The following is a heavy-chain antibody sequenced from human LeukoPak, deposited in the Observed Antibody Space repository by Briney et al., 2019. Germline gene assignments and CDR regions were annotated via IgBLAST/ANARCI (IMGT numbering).Heavy chain of an antibody. Sequence: GGSLRLSCAASGFTFSTYAMTWVRQAPGKGLEWVSSISGSGGTTFYADSVKGRFTFSRDNSKNTLYLQMNSLRAEDTAVYYCAKGISSSWYGVDYWGQGTLVTASS. J-gene: IGHJ4*02. D-gene: IGHD6-13*01. V-gene: IGHV3-23*01. CDR2: ISGSGGTT. CDR3: AKGISSSWYGVDY. CDR1: GFTFSTYA.